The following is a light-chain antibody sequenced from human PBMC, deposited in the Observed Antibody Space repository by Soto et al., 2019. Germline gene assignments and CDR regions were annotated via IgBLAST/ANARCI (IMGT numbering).Light chain of an antibody. CDR2: RNN. V-gene: IGLV1-51*02. CDR3: GAWDGSLSARV. J-gene: IGLJ3*02. CDR1: SSNIGSND. Sequence: QSVLTQPPSGSAAPGQGVTISCSGCSSNIGSNDVSWYQQLPGPAPKLLIYRNNKRPSGIPDRFSGSRSGTSATLGITGLQSGDEADYYCGAWDGSLSARVFGGGTQVTVL.